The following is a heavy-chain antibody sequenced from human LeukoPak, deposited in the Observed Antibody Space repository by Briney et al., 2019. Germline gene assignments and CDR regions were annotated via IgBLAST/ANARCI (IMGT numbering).Heavy chain of an antibody. Sequence: PGGSLRLSCAASGFTFSDYSMTWVRHARGMGLEWVSVTSGFGGYIDYADSVKGRFTISRDNSKNTLYLQMNSLRAEDTAVYYCARDRDRGVEVADHFDHWGQGTLVTVSS. CDR2: TSGFGGYI. CDR3: ARDRDRGVEVADHFDH. D-gene: IGHD6-19*01. V-gene: IGHV3-23*01. J-gene: IGHJ4*02. CDR1: GFTFSDYS.